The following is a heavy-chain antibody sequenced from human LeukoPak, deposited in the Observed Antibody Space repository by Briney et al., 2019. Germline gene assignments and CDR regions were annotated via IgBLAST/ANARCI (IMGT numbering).Heavy chain of an antibody. V-gene: IGHV3-20*04. D-gene: IGHD2-8*01. CDR2: ISWNGGNT. J-gene: IGHJ4*02. Sequence: GGSLRLSCAASGFKFDDYGMSWVRQAPGKGLEWVSGISWNGGNTGYADSVKGRFTISRDNAKNSLFLQVNSLRADDTAFYYCERGGIYCVNGVCYLDYWGQGTLVTVSS. CDR1: GFKFDDYG. CDR3: ERGGIYCVNGVCYLDY.